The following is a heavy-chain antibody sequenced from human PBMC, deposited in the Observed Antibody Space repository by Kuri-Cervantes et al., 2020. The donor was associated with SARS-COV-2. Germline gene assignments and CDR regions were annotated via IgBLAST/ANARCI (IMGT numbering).Heavy chain of an antibody. CDR2: IYSGGST. V-gene: IGHV3-53*01. D-gene: IGHD3-22*01. J-gene: IGHJ4*02. CDR3: AKGTRSSGYYCGLDF. Sequence: GESLKISCAASGFTVSSNYMSWVRQAPGKGLEWVSVIYSGGSTYYADSVKGRFTISRDNSKNTLYLQMNSLRAEDTAVYYCAKGTRSSGYYCGLDFWGQGTLVTVSS. CDR1: GFTVSSNY.